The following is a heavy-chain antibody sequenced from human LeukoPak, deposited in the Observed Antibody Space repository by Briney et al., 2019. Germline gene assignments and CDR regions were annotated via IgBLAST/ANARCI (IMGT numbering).Heavy chain of an antibody. V-gene: IGHV4-34*01. CDR2: INHSGST. D-gene: IGHD6-6*01. CDR1: GESFSGYY. Sequence: PSETLSLTCAVYGESFSGYYWSWIRQPPGKGLEWIGEINHSGSTNYNPSLKRRVTISVDTSKNQFSLKLSSVTAADTAVYYCARRTGGIAARPRWFDPWGQGTLVTVSS. CDR3: ARRTGGIAARPRWFDP. J-gene: IGHJ5*02.